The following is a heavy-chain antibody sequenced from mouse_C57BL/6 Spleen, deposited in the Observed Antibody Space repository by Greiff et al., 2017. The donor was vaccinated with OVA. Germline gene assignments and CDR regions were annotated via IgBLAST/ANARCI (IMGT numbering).Heavy chain of an antibody. CDR2: INPSNGGT. D-gene: IGHD2-4*01. CDR1: GYTFTSYW. V-gene: IGHV1-53*01. Sequence: QVQLQQPGTDLVKPGASVKLSCKASGYTFTSYWMHWVKQRPGQGLEWIGNINPSNGGTNYNEKFKSKATLTVDKSSSTAYMQLSSLTSEDTAGYYCARGGPYDDDDGVFDYWGQGTTLTVSS. J-gene: IGHJ2*01. CDR3: ARGGPYDDDDGVFDY.